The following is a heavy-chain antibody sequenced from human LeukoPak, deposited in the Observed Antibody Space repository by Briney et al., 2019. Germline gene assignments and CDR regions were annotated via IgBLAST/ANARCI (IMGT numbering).Heavy chain of an antibody. Sequence: GGSLRLSCAASGFTFINYAVTWVRQAPGKGLEWVSVISGSGGSTYYADSVKGRFTISRDSSKNTLYLQLNSLRAEDTAVYYCTTRSGSYYYWGQGTLVTVSS. CDR1: GFTFINYA. D-gene: IGHD1-26*01. J-gene: IGHJ4*02. CDR2: ISGSGGST. V-gene: IGHV3-23*01. CDR3: TTRSGSYYY.